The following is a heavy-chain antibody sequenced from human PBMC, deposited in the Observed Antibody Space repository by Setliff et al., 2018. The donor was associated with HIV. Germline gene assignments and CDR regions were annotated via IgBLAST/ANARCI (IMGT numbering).Heavy chain of an antibody. CDR2: VYYSGTI. CDR1: GGSISSHY. J-gene: IGHJ4*02. V-gene: IGHV4-59*11. CDR3: ARVKDFAYFDY. Sequence: SETLSLTCVVSGGSISSHYWSWVRQPPGKGLEWIGHVYYSGTINYNPSLKSRVSIFIDTSKNHFSLKLSSVTAADTALYYCARVKDFAYFDYWGQGILVIVS. D-gene: IGHD3-3*01.